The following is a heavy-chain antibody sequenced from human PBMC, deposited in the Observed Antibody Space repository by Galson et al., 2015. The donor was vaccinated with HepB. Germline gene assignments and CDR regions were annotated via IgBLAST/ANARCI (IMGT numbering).Heavy chain of an antibody. CDR3: ARHAVAGRVRWFAP. Sequence: SLRLSCAASGFTFSSYSMNWVRQAPGKGLEWVSSISSSSSYIYYADSVKGRFTISRDNAKNSLYLQMNSLRAEDTAVYYCARHAVAGRVRWFAPWGQGPLVTVSS. J-gene: IGHJ5*02. V-gene: IGHV3-21*01. CDR1: GFTFSSYS. CDR2: ISSSSSYI. D-gene: IGHD6-19*01.